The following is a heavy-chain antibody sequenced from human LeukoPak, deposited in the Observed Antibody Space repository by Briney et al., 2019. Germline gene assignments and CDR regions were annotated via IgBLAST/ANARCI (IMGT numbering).Heavy chain of an antibody. CDR2: ISSSGGTT. Sequence: GGSLRLSCAASGFTFSDYYMNWVRQAPGKGLEWVSYISSSGGTTYYADSVKGRFTISRDNAKNSLSLQMNSLRAEDTALYYCARGLRGHTYGADYWGQGTLVTVSS. CDR3: ARGLRGHTYGADY. D-gene: IGHD5-18*01. CDR1: GFTFSDYY. V-gene: IGHV3-11*04. J-gene: IGHJ4*02.